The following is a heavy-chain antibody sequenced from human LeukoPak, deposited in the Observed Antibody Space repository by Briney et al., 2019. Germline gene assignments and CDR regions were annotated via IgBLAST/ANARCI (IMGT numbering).Heavy chain of an antibody. CDR1: GFTFSNHA. Sequence: GGSLRLSCVASGFTFSNHAMNWVRQAPGEGLEWVSVISGGGETSYYADSVKGRFTISRDNSKNTIYLQMNSLGAEDTAVYYCVKGIRSYGYSLFDYWGQGSLVTVSS. V-gene: IGHV3-23*01. D-gene: IGHD5-18*01. CDR3: VKGIRSYGYSLFDY. CDR2: ISGGGETS. J-gene: IGHJ4*02.